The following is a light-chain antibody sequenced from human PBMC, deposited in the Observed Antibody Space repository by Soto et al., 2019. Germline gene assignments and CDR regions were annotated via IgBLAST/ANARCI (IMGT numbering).Light chain of an antibody. V-gene: IGKV1-13*02. J-gene: IGKJ5*01. CDR2: AAS. Sequence: AIQVTQSPSSLSAAVGDRVTITCRASQSISSYLTWYQQKPGKAPKFLICAASSLQSGVPSRFSGSGYGTAFNLTISSLQTEDFATYYCQQFNSYPITFGQGTRLEIK. CDR3: QQFNSYPIT. CDR1: QSISSY.